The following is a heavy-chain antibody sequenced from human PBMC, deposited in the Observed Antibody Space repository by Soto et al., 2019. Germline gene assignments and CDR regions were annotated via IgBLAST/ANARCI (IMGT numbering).Heavy chain of an antibody. J-gene: IGHJ4*02. D-gene: IGHD3-10*01. Sequence: PGGSLRLSCAASGFTFDDYSMHWVRQAPGKGLEWVSGISWNSGSIGYADSVKGRFTISRDNAKNSLYLQMNSLRAEDTALYYCAKDRYGSGSPEFDYWGQGTLVTVSS. CDR2: ISWNSGSI. CDR1: GFTFDDYS. V-gene: IGHV3-9*01. CDR3: AKDRYGSGSPEFDY.